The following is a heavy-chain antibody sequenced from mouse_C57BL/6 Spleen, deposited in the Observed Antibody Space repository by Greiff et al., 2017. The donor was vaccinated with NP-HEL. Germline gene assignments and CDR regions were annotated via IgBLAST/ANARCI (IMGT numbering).Heavy chain of an antibody. CDR2: ISSGSSTI. J-gene: IGHJ1*03. V-gene: IGHV5-17*01. Sequence: EVMLVESGGGLVKPGGSLKLSCAASGFTFSDYGMHWVRQAPEKGLEWVAYISSGSSTIYYADTVKGRFTISRDNAKNTLFLQMTSLRSEDTAMYYCARDDGERYFDVWGTGTTVTVSS. CDR1: GFTFSDYG. CDR3: ARDDGERYFDV. D-gene: IGHD2-12*01.